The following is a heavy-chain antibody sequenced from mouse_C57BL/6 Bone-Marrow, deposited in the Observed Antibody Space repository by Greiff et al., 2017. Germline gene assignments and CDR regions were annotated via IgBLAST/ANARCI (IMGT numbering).Heavy chain of an antibody. J-gene: IGHJ2*01. Sequence: EVQLVESVAELVRPGASVKLSCTASGFNIKNTYMHWVKQRPEQGLEWIGRIDPANGNTKYAPKFPGKATITADTSSNTAYLQRSSLTAEDTAIYYCARRYNGPYFDYWGQGTTLTGSS. CDR1: GFNIKNTY. D-gene: IGHD1-3*01. V-gene: IGHV14-3*01. CDR3: ARRYNGPYFDY. CDR2: IDPANGNT.